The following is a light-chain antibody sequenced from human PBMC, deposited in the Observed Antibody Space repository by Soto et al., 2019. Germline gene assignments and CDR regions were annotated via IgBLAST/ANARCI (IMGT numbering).Light chain of an antibody. Sequence: EIVLTQSPGTLSLSPGERATLSCRASQSVSSSYLAWYQQKPGQAPRLLIYGASSRATGIPDRFSGSGSGPDFTLTISRLEPEGFAVYYCQQYGSSPRTFGQGTKVQIK. J-gene: IGKJ1*01. V-gene: IGKV3-20*01. CDR2: GAS. CDR1: QSVSSSY. CDR3: QQYGSSPRT.